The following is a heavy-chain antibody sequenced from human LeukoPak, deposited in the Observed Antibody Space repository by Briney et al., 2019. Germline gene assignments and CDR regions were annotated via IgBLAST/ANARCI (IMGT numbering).Heavy chain of an antibody. J-gene: IGHJ4*02. CDR2: INPNSGGT. CDR1: GYTFTGYY. V-gene: IGHV1-2*02. D-gene: IGHD3-22*01. Sequence: ASVKVSCKASGYTFTGYYMHWVRQAPGQGLEWMGWINPNSGGTNYAQKFQGRVTMTRDTSISTAYMELSRLRSDDTAVYYCAVEGYYYDSSGYLLGSPFDYWGQGTLVTVSS. CDR3: AVEGYYYDSSGYLLGSPFDY.